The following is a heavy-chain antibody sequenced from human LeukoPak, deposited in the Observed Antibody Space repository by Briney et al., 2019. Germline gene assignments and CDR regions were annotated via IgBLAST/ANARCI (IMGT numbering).Heavy chain of an antibody. V-gene: IGHV3-23*01. Sequence: GGSLRLSCAASGFTFSSYAMTWVRQAPRKGLEWVSAISGSGGSTYYADSVKGRFTFSRDNSKNTLYLQMNSLRAEDTAVYYCAKDPAAAGTAAYFQHWGQGTLVTVSS. CDR3: AKDPAAAGTAAYFQH. CDR2: ISGSGGST. CDR1: GFTFSSYA. D-gene: IGHD6-13*01. J-gene: IGHJ1*01.